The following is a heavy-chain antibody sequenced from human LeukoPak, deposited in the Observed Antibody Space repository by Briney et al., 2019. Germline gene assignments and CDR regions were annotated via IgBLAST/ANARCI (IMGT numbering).Heavy chain of an antibody. CDR2: ISGTGSST. V-gene: IGHV3-23*01. CDR1: GFTFSRYA. J-gene: IGHJ4*02. Sequence: GGSLRLSCSASGFTFSRYAVHWVRQAPGKGLEWVSDISGTGSSTYYADSVKGRFTISRDNSKNTLYLQVNSLRADDTAVYYCAKARSYSGTYIFDYWGQGTLVTVSS. D-gene: IGHD1-26*01. CDR3: AKARSYSGTYIFDY.